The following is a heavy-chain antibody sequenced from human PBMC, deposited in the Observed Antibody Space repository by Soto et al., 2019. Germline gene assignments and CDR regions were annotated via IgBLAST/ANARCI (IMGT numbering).Heavy chain of an antibody. CDR3: ARHPRNSGYFDY. D-gene: IGHD1-26*01. CDR1: GNSFPNYW. CDR2: IHLGDSNA. J-gene: IGHJ4*02. V-gene: IGHV5-51*01. Sequence: PGESLKISCRDSGNSFPNYWIGWLRQIPGKGLEYMGLIHLGDSNARYSPSFQGHITFSADKSISTAYLQWSSLEASDTAMYYCARHPRNSGYFDYWGQGALVTVSS.